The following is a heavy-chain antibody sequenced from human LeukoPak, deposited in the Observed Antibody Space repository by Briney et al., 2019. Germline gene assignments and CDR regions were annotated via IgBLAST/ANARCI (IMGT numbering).Heavy chain of an antibody. J-gene: IGHJ4*02. CDR1: GYTFTSYG. V-gene: IGHV1-18*01. CDR3: ARVDEGYCGGGSCYI. Sequence: GASVKVSCKASGYTFTSYGISWVRQAPGQGLEWMGWISAYNGNTNYAQKLQGRVTMTTDTSTSTAYMELRSLRSDDTAVYYCARVDEGYCGGGSCYIWGQGTLVTVSS. CDR2: ISAYNGNT. D-gene: IGHD2-15*01.